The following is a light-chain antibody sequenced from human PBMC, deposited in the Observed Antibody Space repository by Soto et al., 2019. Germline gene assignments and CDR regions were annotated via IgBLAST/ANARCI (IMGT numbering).Light chain of an antibody. CDR2: GAS. J-gene: IGKJ1*01. Sequence: EIVMTQSPATLSVSPGERATLSCRASQSVSSNLAWYQQKPGQAPMLLIYGASTRATDIPARFSGSGSGTEFTLTISSLQSEDFAVYYCQQYNDWPPWTFSQGTKVEIK. CDR3: QQYNDWPPWT. CDR1: QSVSSN. V-gene: IGKV3-15*01.